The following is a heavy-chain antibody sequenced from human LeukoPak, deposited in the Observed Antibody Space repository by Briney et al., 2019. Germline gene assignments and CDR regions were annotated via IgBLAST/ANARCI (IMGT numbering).Heavy chain of an antibody. CDR2: INHSGST. D-gene: IGHD3-22*01. CDR3: ARGPDYYDSSGYEFDY. Sequence: SETLSLTCAVYGGSFSGYYWSWIRQPPGKGLEWIGEINHSGSTNYNPSLKSRVTISVDTSKNQFSLKLSSVTAAGTAVYYCARGPDYYDSSGYEFDYWGQGTLVTVSS. V-gene: IGHV4-34*01. CDR1: GGSFSGYY. J-gene: IGHJ4*02.